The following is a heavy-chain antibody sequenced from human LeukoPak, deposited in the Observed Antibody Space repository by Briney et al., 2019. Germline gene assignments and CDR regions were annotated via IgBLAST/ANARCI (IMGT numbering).Heavy chain of an antibody. CDR2: IRYDGSNK. Sequence: GGSLRLSCAASGFTFSSYGMHWVRQAPGKGLEWVAFIRYDGSNKYYADSVKGRFTISRDNSKNTLYLQMNSLRAEDTAVYYCAKDFYPMDCFDYWGQGTLVTVSS. D-gene: IGHD3/OR15-3a*01. J-gene: IGHJ4*02. CDR3: AKDFYPMDCFDY. V-gene: IGHV3-30*02. CDR1: GFTFSSYG.